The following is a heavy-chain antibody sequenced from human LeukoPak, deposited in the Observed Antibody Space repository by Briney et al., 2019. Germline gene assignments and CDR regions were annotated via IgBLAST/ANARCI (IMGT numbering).Heavy chain of an antibody. Sequence: GGSLRLSCAASGFTFSNAWMSRGRQAPGKVLEWVSYISSSGSTIYYADSVKGRFTISRDNAKNSLYLQMNSLRAEDTAVYYCAELGITMIGGVWGKGTTVTISS. CDR3: AELGITMIGGV. D-gene: IGHD3-10*02. J-gene: IGHJ6*04. CDR2: ISSSGSTI. CDR1: GFTFSNAW. V-gene: IGHV3-11*04.